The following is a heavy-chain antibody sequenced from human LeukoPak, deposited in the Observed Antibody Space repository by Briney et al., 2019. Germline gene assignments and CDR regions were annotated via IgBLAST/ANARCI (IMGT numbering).Heavy chain of an antibody. CDR3: ARQRDDSSGLHPLG. CDR2: IYYSGST. CDR1: GGSISSYY. D-gene: IGHD3-22*01. V-gene: IGHV4-59*08. J-gene: IGHJ4*02. Sequence: PETLSLTCTVSGGSISSYYWSWIRQPPGKGLEWIGYIYYSGSTNYNPSLKSRVTISVDTSKNQFSLKLSSVTAADTAVYYCARQRDDSSGLHPLGWGQGTLVTVSS.